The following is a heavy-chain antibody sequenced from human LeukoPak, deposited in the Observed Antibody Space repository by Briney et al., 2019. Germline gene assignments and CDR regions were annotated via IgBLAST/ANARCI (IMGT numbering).Heavy chain of an antibody. Sequence: SETLSLTCTVSGGSISSYYWSWIRQPPGKGLEWIGYIYYSGSTNYNPSLKSRVTVSVDTSKNQFSLKLTPVTAADTAVYYCARGEIVVVPAAAGYYYYGMDVWGQGTTVTVSS. CDR1: GGSISSYY. J-gene: IGHJ6*02. CDR2: IYYSGST. D-gene: IGHD2-2*01. CDR3: ARGEIVVVPAAAGYYYYGMDV. V-gene: IGHV4-59*08.